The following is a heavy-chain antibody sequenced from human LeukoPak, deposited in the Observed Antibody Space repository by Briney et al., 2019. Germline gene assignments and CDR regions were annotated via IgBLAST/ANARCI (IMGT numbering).Heavy chain of an antibody. J-gene: IGHJ4*02. V-gene: IGHV3-30*02. Sequence: PGGSLRLSCTTSGLTLSHHGMHWVRQAPGRGLEWVAFIWYDGRNKNYADYVKGRFTLSRDNSKNMVYLQMNSLRVEDTAVHHCVTGSSGTNLLVYFDSWGQGTLVTVSS. CDR3: VTGSSGTNLLVYFDS. D-gene: IGHD1-7*01. CDR1: GLTLSHHG. CDR2: IWYDGRNK.